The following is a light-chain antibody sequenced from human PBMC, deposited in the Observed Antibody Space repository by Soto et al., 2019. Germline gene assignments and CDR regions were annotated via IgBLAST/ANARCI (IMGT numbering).Light chain of an antibody. CDR1: QAISSTF. V-gene: IGKV3-20*01. CDR2: GVS. CDR3: QQYGRSQFT. J-gene: IGKJ3*01. Sequence: EIVLTQSPGTLSLSPGERAALSCRASQAISSTFLAWYQQKPGQAPRLLIYGVSSRAAGIPDRFSGSGSGTDFTLTISRLEPEDSALYYCQQYGRSQFTFGPGTRVDIK.